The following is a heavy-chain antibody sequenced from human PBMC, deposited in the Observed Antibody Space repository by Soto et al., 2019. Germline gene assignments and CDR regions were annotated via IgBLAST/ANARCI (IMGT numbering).Heavy chain of an antibody. V-gene: IGHV3-53*01. CDR2: VDTGGST. D-gene: IGHD3-10*01. J-gene: IGHJ6*02. Sequence: GGSLRLSCAASGFTVSVNYMSWVRQAPGKGLEWVSVVDTGGSTYYADSVKVRFTISRDNSKNTLYLQMNSLRVGDTAVYYCARDQFYRSASSHYIYQYYYGMDVWGQGTTVAVSS. CDR1: GFTVSVNY. CDR3: ARDQFYRSASSHYIYQYYYGMDV.